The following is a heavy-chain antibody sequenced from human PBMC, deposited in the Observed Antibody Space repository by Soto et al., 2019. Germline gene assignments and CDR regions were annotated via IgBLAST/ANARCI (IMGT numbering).Heavy chain of an antibody. CDR2: INTDGSST. Sequence: GGSLRLSCAASGFTFSSYWMHWVRQAPGKGLEWVSRINTDGSSTVYADSVKGRFTISRDNAKNTLYVQMTSLRAEDTSVYYWAREVVATTTQYYGMDVWPQGTTVTVS. D-gene: IGHD5-12*01. CDR1: GFTFSSYW. J-gene: IGHJ6*02. CDR3: AREVVATTTQYYGMDV. V-gene: IGHV3-74*01.